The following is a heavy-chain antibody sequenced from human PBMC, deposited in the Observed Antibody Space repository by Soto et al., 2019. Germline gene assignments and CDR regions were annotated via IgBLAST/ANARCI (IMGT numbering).Heavy chain of an antibody. CDR3: ARQVFAFCCGGSCYSPNRDCFAP. CDR1: GGSISSSSYY. J-gene: IGHJ5*02. D-gene: IGHD2-15*01. CDR2: IYYSGST. V-gene: IGHV4-39*01. Sequence: PSETLSLTCTVSGGSISSSSYYWGWIRQPPGKGLEWIGSIYYSGSTYYNPSLKSRVTISVDTSKNQFSLKLSSVTAADTAVYYCARQVFAFCCGGSCYSPNRDCFAPWGRGTQVTVSA.